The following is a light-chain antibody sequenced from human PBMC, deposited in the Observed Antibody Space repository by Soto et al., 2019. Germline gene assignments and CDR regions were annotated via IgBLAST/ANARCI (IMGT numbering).Light chain of an antibody. V-gene: IGLV2-14*01. CDR1: SSDVGGYNY. CDR2: EVS. CDR3: SSHTSSNTHVV. Sequence: QSALTQPASVSGSPGQSITISCTGTSSDVGGYNYVSWYQQYPGKAPELMIYEVSNRPSGVSNRFSGSKSGNTASLTISGLQAEDEADYYCSSHTSSNTHVVFGGGTKLTVL. J-gene: IGLJ2*01.